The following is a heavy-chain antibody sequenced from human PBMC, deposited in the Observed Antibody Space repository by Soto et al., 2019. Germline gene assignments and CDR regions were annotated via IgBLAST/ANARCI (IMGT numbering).Heavy chain of an antibody. CDR1: GFTVSSNY. CDR2: IYSGGST. J-gene: IGHJ4*02. V-gene: IGHV3-53*02. D-gene: IGHD5-12*01. Sequence: EVQLVETGGGLIQPGGSLRLSCAASGFTVSSNYMSWVRQAPGKGLEWVSVIYSGGSTYYADSVKGRFTISRDNSKNRLYLQMNSLRAEDTAVYYCARSGDGYNRRYQIDYWGQGTLVTVSS. CDR3: ARSGDGYNRRYQIDY.